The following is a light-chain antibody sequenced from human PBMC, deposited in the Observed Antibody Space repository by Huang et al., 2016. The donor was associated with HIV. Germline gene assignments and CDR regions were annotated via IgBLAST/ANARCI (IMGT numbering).Light chain of an antibody. CDR2: SAS. CDR1: QSISTN. V-gene: IGKV3-15*01. Sequence: EIMLTQSPATLSVSPGERATLSCRASQSISTNLAWYQQKPGLAPRLLLYSASTRATGIPARFSGSGSVTEFTLTISSLQSEDFAVYYCQQGETFGQGTKLEIK. J-gene: IGKJ2*01. CDR3: QQGET.